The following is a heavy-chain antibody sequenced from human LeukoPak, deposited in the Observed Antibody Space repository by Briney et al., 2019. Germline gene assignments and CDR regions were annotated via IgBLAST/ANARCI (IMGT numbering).Heavy chain of an antibody. CDR1: GYSISSGYY. CDR3: ASIPSFNPYGFRYYYYYMDV. Sequence: KPSETLSLTCTVSGYSISSGYYWGWIRQPPGKGLEWIGSTYHSGSTYYNPSLKSRVTISVDTSKNQFSLKLSSVTAADTAVYYCASIPSFNPYGFRYYYYYMDVWGKGTTVTVSS. D-gene: IGHD3-10*01. V-gene: IGHV4-38-2*02. CDR2: TYHSGST. J-gene: IGHJ6*03.